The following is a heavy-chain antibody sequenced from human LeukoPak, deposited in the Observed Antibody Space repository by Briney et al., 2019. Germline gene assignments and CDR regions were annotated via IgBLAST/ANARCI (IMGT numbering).Heavy chain of an antibody. CDR3: AAVGYYYDSSGLLFDY. CDR2: IYPGDSDT. CDR1: GYSFTSYW. J-gene: IGHJ4*02. D-gene: IGHD3-22*01. Sequence: GESLKISRKGSGYSFTSYWIGWVRQMPGKGLEWMGIIYPGDSDTRYSPSFQGQVTISADKSISTAYLQWSSLKASDTAMYYCAAVGYYYDSSGLLFDYWGQGTLVTVSS. V-gene: IGHV5-51*01.